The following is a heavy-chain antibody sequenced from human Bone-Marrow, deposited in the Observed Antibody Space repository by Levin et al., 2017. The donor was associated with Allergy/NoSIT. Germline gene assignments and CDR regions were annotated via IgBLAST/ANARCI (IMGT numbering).Heavy chain of an antibody. CDR2: LSGSGGNT. D-gene: IGHD3-16*02. V-gene: IGHV3-23*01. J-gene: IGHJ4*02. Sequence: SGGSLRLSCAGSGFTFSSYTMGWVRQAPGKGLEWVSALSGSGGNTYYADSVQGRFTISRDNSKNALYLQMNSLRAEDTAVYYCAKFPYDYVWGSYRYLYYFDSWGQGTLVTVSS. CDR1: GFTFSSYT. CDR3: AKFPYDYVWGSYRYLYYFDS.